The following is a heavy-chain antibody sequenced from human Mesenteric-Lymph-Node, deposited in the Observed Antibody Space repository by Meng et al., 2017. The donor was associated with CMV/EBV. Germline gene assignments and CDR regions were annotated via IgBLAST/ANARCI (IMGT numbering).Heavy chain of an antibody. Sequence: ASVKVSCKASGHTFSDYHMHWVRQAPGQGLEWMGWINPNGGTTYAQKFQGRVTMTRDTSIRTVYMELSRLRSEDTAVYYCAAGIVVVPAAIQGRYYGMDVWGQGTTVTVSS. J-gene: IGHJ6*02. D-gene: IGHD2-2*02. CDR3: AAGIVVVPAAIQGRYYGMDV. CDR2: INPNGGT. CDR1: GHTFSDYH. V-gene: IGHV1-2*02.